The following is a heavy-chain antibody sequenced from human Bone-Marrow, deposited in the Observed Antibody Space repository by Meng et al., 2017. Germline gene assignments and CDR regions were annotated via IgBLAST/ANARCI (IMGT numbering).Heavy chain of an antibody. CDR1: GYTFPDYW. J-gene: IGHJ4*02. D-gene: IGHD1-26*01. CDR3: ARGVVGAPCD. V-gene: IGHV1-2*06. Sequence: QVQLVQSGAEVKKPGASVKVSCKASGYTFPDYWLHWVRRAPGQGLEWMGRINPKSGDTHYAQRFQGRVTMTRDTSISTAYMELSRLRSDDTAVYYCARGVVGAPCDWGQGTLVTVSS. CDR2: INPKSGDT.